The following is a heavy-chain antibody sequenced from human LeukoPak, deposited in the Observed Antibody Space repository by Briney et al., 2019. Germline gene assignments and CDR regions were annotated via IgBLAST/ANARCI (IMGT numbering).Heavy chain of an antibody. CDR1: GGSFSGYY. D-gene: IGHD3-22*01. CDR2: INHSGST. V-gene: IGHV4-34*01. J-gene: IGHJ4*02. Sequence: SETLSLTCAVYGGSFSGYYWSWIRQPPGKGLEWIGEINHSGSTNYNPSLKSRVTISVDTSKNQFSLKLSSVTAADTAVYYCARPEIYYDSSGYISSWSQGTLVTVSS. CDR3: ARPEIYYDSSGYISS.